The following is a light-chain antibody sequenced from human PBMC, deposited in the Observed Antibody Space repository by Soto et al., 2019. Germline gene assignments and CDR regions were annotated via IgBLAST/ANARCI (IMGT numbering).Light chain of an antibody. V-gene: IGLV2-14*01. CDR3: ISYTGSSTSYV. CDR1: SSDVGIYNY. Sequence: QSVLTQPASVSGSPGQSIAISCTGSSSDVGIYNYVSWYQQHPGKVPKLIIYEVSNRPSGVSNRFSGSKSGNTASLTISGLQAEDEADYYCISYTGSSTSYVFGSGTKLTVL. CDR2: EVS. J-gene: IGLJ1*01.